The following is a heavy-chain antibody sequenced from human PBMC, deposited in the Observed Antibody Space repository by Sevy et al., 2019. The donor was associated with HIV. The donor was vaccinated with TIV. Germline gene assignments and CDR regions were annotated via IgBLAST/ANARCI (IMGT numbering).Heavy chain of an antibody. Sequence: GGSLRLSCAASGFTFSSYGMHWVRQTPGKGLEWVAVISYDGSNKYYADSVKGRFTISRDNSKNTLYLQMNSLRAEDTAVYYCAKDNTEGTIFGVTGGMDVWGQGTTVTVSS. CDR3: AKDNTEGTIFGVTGGMDV. CDR1: GFTFSSYG. D-gene: IGHD3-3*01. CDR2: ISYDGSNK. V-gene: IGHV3-30*18. J-gene: IGHJ6*02.